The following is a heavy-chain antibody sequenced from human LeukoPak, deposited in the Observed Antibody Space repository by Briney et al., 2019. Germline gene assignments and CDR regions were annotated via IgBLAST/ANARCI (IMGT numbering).Heavy chain of an antibody. CDR3: AREQQLTAFYYYGMDV. CDR1: GGSISSSSYY. Sequence: PSHTLSLTCTVSGGSISSSSYYWGWIRQPPGKGLEWIGSIYYSGSTYYNPSLKSRLTISVDTSKNQFSLKLSSVTAADTAVYYCAREQQLTAFYYYGMDVWGQGTTVTVSS. CDR2: IYYSGST. V-gene: IGHV4-39*01. D-gene: IGHD6-13*01. J-gene: IGHJ6*02.